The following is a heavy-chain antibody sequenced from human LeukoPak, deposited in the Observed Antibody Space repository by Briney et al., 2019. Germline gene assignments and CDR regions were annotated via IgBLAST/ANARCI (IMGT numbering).Heavy chain of an antibody. CDR2: IYYSGST. Sequence: SETLSLTCTVSGGSIRSRSYYWGWIRQPPGKGLEWIGSIYYSGSTYYNPSLKSRVTISVDTSKNQFSLKLSSVTAADTAVYYCARARNTLYYFDYWGQGTLVTVSS. J-gene: IGHJ4*02. D-gene: IGHD2-15*01. CDR3: ARARNTLYYFDY. V-gene: IGHV4-39*07. CDR1: GGSIRSRSYY.